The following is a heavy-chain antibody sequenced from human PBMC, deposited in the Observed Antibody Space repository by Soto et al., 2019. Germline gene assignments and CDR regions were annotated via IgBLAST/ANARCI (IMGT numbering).Heavy chain of an antibody. Sequence: QVQLQESGPGLVKPSETLSLTCTVSGGSISSYYWSWIRQPPGKGLEWIGYIYYSGSTNYNPSLNRRLSISLDPSKRQFALKLISVTAADAAVYYCARHGRCLRGRYFDYWGRGTLVTVSS. V-gene: IGHV4-59*08. J-gene: IGHJ4*02. CDR3: ARHGRCLRGRYFDY. CDR2: IYYSGST. CDR1: GGSISSYY. D-gene: IGHD4-17*01.